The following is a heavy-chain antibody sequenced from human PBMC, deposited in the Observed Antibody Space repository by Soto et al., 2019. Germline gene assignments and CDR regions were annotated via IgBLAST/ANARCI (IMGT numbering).Heavy chain of an antibody. Sequence: ASVKVSCKASGYTFTRFGISWVRQAPGQGLEWMGWISGYNGDTKYAQKFQGRVTMTVDTSTTTAYMELRSLTSDDRAVYYCAKSGQPPYYYYGMDVWGQ. CDR1: GYTFTRFG. CDR2: ISGYNGDT. D-gene: IGHD1-26*01. V-gene: IGHV1-18*01. J-gene: IGHJ6*02. CDR3: AKSGQPPYYYYGMDV.